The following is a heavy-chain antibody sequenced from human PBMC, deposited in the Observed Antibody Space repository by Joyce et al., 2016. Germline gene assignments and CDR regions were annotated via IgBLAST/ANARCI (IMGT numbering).Heavy chain of an antibody. CDR1: GYGFTPYS. Sequence: QVQLVQSGSEVKPPGSSVRVSCKASGYGFTPYSMHWLRQAPGQSLEWMGWIHGGKENTEYSQKFQGRGTITRDTSAGTAYMELRNLNSEDTAIYYCARDRLGAPDYWGQGTLVTVSS. CDR2: IHGGKENT. V-gene: IGHV1-3*01. J-gene: IGHJ4*02. D-gene: IGHD3-16*01. CDR3: ARDRLGAPDY.